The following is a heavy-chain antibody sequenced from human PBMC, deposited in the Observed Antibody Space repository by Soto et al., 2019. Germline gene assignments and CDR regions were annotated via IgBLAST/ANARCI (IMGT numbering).Heavy chain of an antibody. CDR1: GGSISSGGYS. CDR3: AGGIAARPLGY. Sequence: QLLLQECGSGLVKPSQTLSLTCAVSGGSISSGGYSWSWIRQPPGKGLEWIGYIYHSGSTYYNPSLKSRVTISVDRSKNQFSLKLSSVTAADTAVYYCAGGIAARPLGYWGQGTLVTVSS. J-gene: IGHJ4*02. D-gene: IGHD6-6*01. CDR2: IYHSGST. V-gene: IGHV4-30-2*01.